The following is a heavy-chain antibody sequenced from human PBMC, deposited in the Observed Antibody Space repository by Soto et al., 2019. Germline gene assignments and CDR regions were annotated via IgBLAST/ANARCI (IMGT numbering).Heavy chain of an antibody. J-gene: IGHJ6*04. Sequence: EVLLLESGGGLVQPGGSLRLSCEASGFSFSSFAMNWVRQAPGKGLEWVSAIGDSGASTYYADSVKGRFTISRDNSRNTLYLPLNSLRAEDTAVSYCAKGVELDVWGNGTTVTVSS. D-gene: IGHD1-26*01. CDR3: AKGVELDV. V-gene: IGHV3-23*01. CDR1: GFSFSSFA. CDR2: IGDSGAST.